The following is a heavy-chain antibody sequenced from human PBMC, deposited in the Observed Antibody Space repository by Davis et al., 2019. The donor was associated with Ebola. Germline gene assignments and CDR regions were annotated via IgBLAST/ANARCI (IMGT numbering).Heavy chain of an antibody. Sequence: GGSLRLSCKGSGYKFTNYWIGWVRQMPGKGLEWMGIIYPDDSDTRYGPSFQGQVTISADKSISTAYLQWNRLKASDTAIYYCARSPGRSSGWYFDFWGQGILVTVSS. CDR2: IYPDDSDT. V-gene: IGHV5-51*01. CDR3: ARSPGRSSGWYFDF. J-gene: IGHJ4*02. CDR1: GYKFTNYW. D-gene: IGHD6-19*01.